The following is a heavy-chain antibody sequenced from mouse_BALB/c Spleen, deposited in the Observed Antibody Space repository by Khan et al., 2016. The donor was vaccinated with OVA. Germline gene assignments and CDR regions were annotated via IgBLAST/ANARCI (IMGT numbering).Heavy chain of an antibody. Sequence: QVQLKESGPGLVQPSQSLSITCTVSGFSLITYGVHWVRQSPGKGLEWLGVIWSDGSTDYNAAFISRLSITKNNSKRQVLFKMNSLQANATAIYYCARNSYRYDFAYWGRGTLVTVSA. D-gene: IGHD2-12*01. J-gene: IGHJ3*01. CDR1: GFSLITYG. CDR2: IWSDGST. V-gene: IGHV2-2*02. CDR3: ARNSYRYDFAY.